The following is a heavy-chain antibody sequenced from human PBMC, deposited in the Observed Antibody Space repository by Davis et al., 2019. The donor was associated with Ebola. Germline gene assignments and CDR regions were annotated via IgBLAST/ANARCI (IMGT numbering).Heavy chain of an antibody. Sequence: GESLKISCAASGFTFSSYAMHWVRQAPGKGLEWVAVISYDGSNKYYADSVKGRFTISRDNSKNTLYLQMNSLRAEDTAVYYCARDPGIAAAGDAFDIWGQGTMVTVSS. V-gene: IGHV3-30-3*01. D-gene: IGHD6-13*01. CDR2: ISYDGSNK. J-gene: IGHJ3*02. CDR1: GFTFSSYA. CDR3: ARDPGIAAAGDAFDI.